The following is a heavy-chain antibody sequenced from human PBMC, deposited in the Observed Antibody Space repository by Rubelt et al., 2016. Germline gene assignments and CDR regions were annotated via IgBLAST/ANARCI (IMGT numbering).Heavy chain of an antibody. Sequence: GRSLRLSCAASGFTFSSYGMHWVRQAPGKGLEWVSAISGSGGSTYYADSVKGRFTISRDNSKNTLYLQMNSLRAEETAVYYCAKGGGYDYVRWVDYWGQGTLVTVSS. V-gene: IGHV3-23*01. CDR3: AKGGGYDYVRWVDY. CDR1: GFTFSSYG. J-gene: IGHJ4*02. D-gene: IGHD3-16*01. CDR2: ISGSGGST.